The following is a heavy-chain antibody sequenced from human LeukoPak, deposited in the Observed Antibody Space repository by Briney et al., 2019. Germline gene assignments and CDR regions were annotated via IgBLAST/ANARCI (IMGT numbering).Heavy chain of an antibody. CDR3: ARVYYDSSGYYREYFQH. J-gene: IGHJ1*01. V-gene: IGHV1-69*05. D-gene: IGHD3-22*01. CDR1: GGTFSSYA. CDR2: IIPIFGTA. Sequence: SVKVSCKASGGTFSSYAISWVRQAPGQGLEWMGGIIPIFGTANYAQKFQGRVTITTDESTSTAHMELSSLRSEDTAVYYCARVYYDSSGYYREYFQHWGQGTLVTVSS.